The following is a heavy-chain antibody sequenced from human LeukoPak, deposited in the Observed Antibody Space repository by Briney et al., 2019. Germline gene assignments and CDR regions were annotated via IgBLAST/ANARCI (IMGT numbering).Heavy chain of an antibody. Sequence: GGSLRLSCAASGFIFTKYWMHWVRQAPGKGLVWVSHVNSDGSATSYADSVKGRFTISRDNAKNTVYLHMNSLRVEDTAVYYCTSFYETNWGQGTLVTVSS. D-gene: IGHD2/OR15-2a*01. CDR2: VNSDGSAT. J-gene: IGHJ4*02. V-gene: IGHV3-74*01. CDR3: TSFYETN. CDR1: GFIFTKYW.